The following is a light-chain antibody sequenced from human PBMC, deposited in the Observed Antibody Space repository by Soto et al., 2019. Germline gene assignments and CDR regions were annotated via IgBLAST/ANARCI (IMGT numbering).Light chain of an antibody. V-gene: IGKV3-15*01. J-gene: IGKJ1*01. CDR2: GTS. CDR1: QSIRNN. CDR3: QQYHNGPRT. Sequence: EILMTQSPATLSVSPGERATLSCRASQSIRNNLAWIQQKPGQAPRLLIYGTSTRATDIPARFSGSGSGTEFTLTISSLQSEDFAVYYCQQYHNGPRTFGQGTKVEIK.